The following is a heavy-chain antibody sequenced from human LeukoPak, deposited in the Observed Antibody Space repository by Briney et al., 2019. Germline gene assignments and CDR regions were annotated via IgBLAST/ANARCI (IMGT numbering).Heavy chain of an antibody. D-gene: IGHD6-13*01. V-gene: IGHV1-2*02. J-gene: IGHJ5*02. CDR2: VNPNSGGA. Sequence: ASVKVSCKASGYTFTGYYMHWVRQAPGQGLEWMGWVNPNSGGANYAQKFQGRVTMTRDTSISTAYMELSRLRSDDTAVYYCARDRVAGSSWYLSTLWAWGQGTLVTVSS. CDR3: ARDRVAGSSWYLSTLWA. CDR1: GYTFTGYY.